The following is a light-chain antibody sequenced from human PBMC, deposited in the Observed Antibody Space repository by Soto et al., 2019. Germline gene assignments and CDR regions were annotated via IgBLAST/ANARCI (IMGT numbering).Light chain of an antibody. Sequence: SYELTQPPSVLVAPGKTARITCGGNNIGSKSVHWYQQQPGQAPVLVIYYDSDRPSGIPERFSGSNSGNTATLTISRVEAGDEADYYCQVWDSSSDHPPVVFGGGTKLTVL. CDR2: YDS. V-gene: IGLV3-21*04. CDR1: NIGSKS. J-gene: IGLJ2*01. CDR3: QVWDSSSDHPPVV.